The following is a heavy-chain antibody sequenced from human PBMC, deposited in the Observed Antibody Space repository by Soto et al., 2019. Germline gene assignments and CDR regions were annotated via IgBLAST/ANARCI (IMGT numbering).Heavy chain of an antibody. CDR1: GFTFSSYS. CDR3: ATELELRRYFDY. CDR2: ISNDAINK. D-gene: IGHD3-16*01. Sequence: PVGSLRLSCAASGFTFSSYSMHWVRQAPGKGLEWVAVISNDAINKYYADSVKGRFTISRDNSKNTLYLQMNSLRAEDTAVYYCATELELRRYFDYWGQGTLVTVSS. J-gene: IGHJ4*02. V-gene: IGHV3-30*03.